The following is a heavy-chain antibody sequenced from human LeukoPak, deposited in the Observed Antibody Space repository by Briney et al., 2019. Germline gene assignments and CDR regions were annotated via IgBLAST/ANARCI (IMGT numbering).Heavy chain of an antibody. J-gene: IGHJ4*02. V-gene: IGHV4-4*07. CDR2: IYTSGST. CDR1: GGSMNTYY. Sequence: SETLSLTCTVSGGSMNTYYWSWIRQPAGKGLEWIGRIYTSGSTNYNPSLKSRVTMSVDTSKNQFSLKLSSVTAADTAVYYCAKKGYYDGSGYYTYYFDHWGQGTLVTVSS. D-gene: IGHD3-22*01. CDR3: AKKGYYDGSGYYTYYFDH.